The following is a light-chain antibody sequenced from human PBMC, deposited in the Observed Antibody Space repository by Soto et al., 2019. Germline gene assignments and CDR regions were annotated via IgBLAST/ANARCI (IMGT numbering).Light chain of an antibody. V-gene: IGKV1-5*03. Sequence: DIQMTQSPSTLSASVGDRVTITCRASQSISSWLAWYQQKPVIAPKLLIYKASSLESGVPSSFSGSGSGTEFTLTISSLQPDDFATYYCQQYNSYSHLTFGGGTKVDIK. CDR3: QQYNSYSHLT. CDR1: QSISSW. J-gene: IGKJ4*01. CDR2: KAS.